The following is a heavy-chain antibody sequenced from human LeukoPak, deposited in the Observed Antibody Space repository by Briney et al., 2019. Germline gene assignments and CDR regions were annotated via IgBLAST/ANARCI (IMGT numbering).Heavy chain of an antibody. CDR1: GYTFTSYD. V-gene: IGHV1-8*01. CDR2: MNPNSGNT. CDR3: ARVRITIFGVVIYGMDV. J-gene: IGHJ6*02. Sequence: ASVKVSCEASGYTFTSYDINWVRQATGQGLEWMGWMNPNSGNTGYAQKFQGRVTMTRNTSISTAYMELSSLRSEDTAVYYCARVRITIFGVVIYGMDVWGQGTTVTVSS. D-gene: IGHD3-3*01.